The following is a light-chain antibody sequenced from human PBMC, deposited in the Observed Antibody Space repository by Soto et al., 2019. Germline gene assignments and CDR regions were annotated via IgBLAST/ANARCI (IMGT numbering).Light chain of an antibody. Sequence: DIQMTQSPSSLSASVGDRVTITCRASQSISSYLNWYQQKPGKAPKLLIYAASILQSRVPSRFSGSGSGTDFTLTISSLQPEDFATYYCQQSYSTRWTFGQGTKVEIK. CDR1: QSISSY. V-gene: IGKV1-39*01. CDR2: AAS. CDR3: QQSYSTRWT. J-gene: IGKJ1*01.